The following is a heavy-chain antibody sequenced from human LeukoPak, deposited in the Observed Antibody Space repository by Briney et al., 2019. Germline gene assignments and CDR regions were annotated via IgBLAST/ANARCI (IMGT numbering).Heavy chain of an antibody. CDR2: INHSGST. CDR1: GGSFSGYY. Sequence: SETLSLACAVYGGSFSGYYWSWIRQPPGKGLEWIGEINHSGSTNYNPSLKSRVTISVDTSKNQFSLKLSSVTAADTAVYYCARAGSYYSGVVKYYFDYWGQGTLVTVSS. CDR3: ARAGSYYSGVVKYYFDY. D-gene: IGHD1-26*01. J-gene: IGHJ4*02. V-gene: IGHV4-34*01.